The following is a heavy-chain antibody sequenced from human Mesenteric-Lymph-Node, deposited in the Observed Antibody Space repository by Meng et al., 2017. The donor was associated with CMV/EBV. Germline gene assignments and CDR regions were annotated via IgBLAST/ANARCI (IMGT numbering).Heavy chain of an antibody. J-gene: IGHJ4*02. CDR3: ARVLRFLEAD. CDR1: GGSISSSSYY. Sequence: SETLSLTCTVSGGSISSSSYYWGWIRQPPGKGLEWIGSIYHSGSTNYNPSLKSRVTISVDKSKNQFSLKLSSVTAADTAVYYCARVLRFLEADWGQGTLVTVSS. V-gene: IGHV4-39*07. D-gene: IGHD3-3*01. CDR2: IYHSGST.